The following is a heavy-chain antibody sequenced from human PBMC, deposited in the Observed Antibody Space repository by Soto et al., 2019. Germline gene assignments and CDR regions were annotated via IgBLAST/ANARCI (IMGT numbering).Heavy chain of an antibody. J-gene: IGHJ6*02. CDR3: AGSPGQYYYGMDV. CDR2: IYPGDSDT. D-gene: IGHD6-13*01. V-gene: IGHV5-51*01. Sequence: PGVSLRISCKGAGYSFTSYWSGWVRPLPGKGLEWMGIIYPGDSDTRYSPSFQGQVTISADKSISTAYLQWSSLKASDTAMYYCAGSPGQYYYGMDVWGQGTTVTVSS. CDR1: GYSFTSYW.